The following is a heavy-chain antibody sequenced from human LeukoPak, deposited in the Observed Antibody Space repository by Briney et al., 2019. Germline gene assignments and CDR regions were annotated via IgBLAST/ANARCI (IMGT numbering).Heavy chain of an antibody. CDR1: GFTVSSNY. CDR3: ARGGRNLAVAGNYYFDY. J-gene: IGHJ4*02. Sequence: GGSLRLSCAASGFTVSSNYMSWVRQAPGKGLEWVSVIYSGGSTYYADSVKGRFTISRDNSKNTLYLQMNSLRAEDTAVYYCARGGRNLAVAGNYYFDYWGQGTLVTVSS. D-gene: IGHD6-19*01. V-gene: IGHV3-53*01. CDR2: IYSGGST.